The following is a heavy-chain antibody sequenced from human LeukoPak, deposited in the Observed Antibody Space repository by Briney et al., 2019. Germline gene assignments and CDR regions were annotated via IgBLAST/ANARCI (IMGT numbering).Heavy chain of an antibody. D-gene: IGHD1-26*01. CDR2: INWDGDSI. J-gene: IGHJ6*03. V-gene: IGHV3-20*04. CDR3: ARLGGAQFYFYYYMDV. CDR1: GFRFADYG. Sequence: GGSLILSCAASGFRFADYGMSWVRHPPGKGLEWVSGINWDGDSIGYAESVKGRFTITRDNDKNSLFLQMNGLRAEDTALYYCARLGGAQFYFYYYMDVWGKGTTVTVSS.